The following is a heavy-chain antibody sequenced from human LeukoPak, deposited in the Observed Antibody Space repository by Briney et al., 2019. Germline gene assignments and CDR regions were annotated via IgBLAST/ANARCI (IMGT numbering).Heavy chain of an antibody. CDR2: ISSSSSYI. CDR3: ARGGTGHNWFDP. V-gene: IGHV3-21*01. Sequence: PGRSLRLSCAASGFTFSSYAMHWVRQAPGKGLEWVSSISSSSSYIYYADSVKGRFTISRDNAKNSLYLQMNSLRAEDTAVYYCARGGTGHNWFDPWGQGTLVTVSS. J-gene: IGHJ5*02. CDR1: GFTFSSYA. D-gene: IGHD1-14*01.